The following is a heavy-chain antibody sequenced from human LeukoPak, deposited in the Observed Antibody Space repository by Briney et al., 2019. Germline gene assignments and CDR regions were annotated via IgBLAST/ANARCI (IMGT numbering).Heavy chain of an antibody. D-gene: IGHD3-3*01. Sequence: PGRSLRLSCAASGFTFSSYGMHWVRQAPGKGLEWVAVIWYDGSNKYYADSVKGRFTISRDNSKNTLYLQMNSLRAVDTAVYYCAREPPDYDFWSGYWGDYYYGMDVWGQGTTVTVSS. J-gene: IGHJ6*02. CDR2: IWYDGSNK. CDR1: GFTFSSYG. CDR3: AREPPDYDFWSGYWGDYYYGMDV. V-gene: IGHV3-33*01.